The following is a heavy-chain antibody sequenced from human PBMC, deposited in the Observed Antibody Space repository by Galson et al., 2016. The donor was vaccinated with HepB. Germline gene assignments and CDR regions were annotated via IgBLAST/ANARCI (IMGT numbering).Heavy chain of an antibody. Sequence: SLRLSCAASGFSFSTYYMTWVRQAPGKGLEWVAVISYDGSYESYAGAVKGRFTISRDNFKNTLYLHLNSLRAEETAVYYCARAVHGSGSYWDKWGQGTLVAVSS. CDR1: GFSFSTYY. J-gene: IGHJ4*02. V-gene: IGHV3-30*03. CDR3: ARAVHGSGSYWDK. CDR2: ISYDGSYE. D-gene: IGHD3-10*01.